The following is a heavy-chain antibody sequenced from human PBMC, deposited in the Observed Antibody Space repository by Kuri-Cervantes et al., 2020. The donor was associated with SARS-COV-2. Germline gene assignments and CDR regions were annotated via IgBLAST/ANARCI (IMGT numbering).Heavy chain of an antibody. V-gene: IGHV1-8*03. Sequence: ASVKVSCKASGYTFTSYEINWVRQATGQGLEWMGWMNPNSGNTGYAQKFQGRVTITRNTSISTAYMELSSLRSEDTAVYYCARDLIGLAYCGGDCSWEYFDYWGQGTLVTVSS. CDR2: MNPNSGNT. CDR1: GYTFTSYE. J-gene: IGHJ4*02. CDR3: ARDLIGLAYCGGDCSWEYFDY. D-gene: IGHD2-21*01.